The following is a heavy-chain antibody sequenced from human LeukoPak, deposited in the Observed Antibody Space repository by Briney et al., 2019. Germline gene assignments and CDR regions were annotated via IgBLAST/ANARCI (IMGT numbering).Heavy chain of an antibody. J-gene: IGHJ3*02. CDR2: IYSGGST. D-gene: IGHD3-22*01. CDR3: AKDLNSTYNYDSSGYEDAFDI. V-gene: IGHV3-53*01. CDR1: GFTVSSKY. Sequence: GGSLRLSCAASGFTVSSKYMSWVRQAPGKGLEWVSVIYSGGSTYYADSVKGRFTISRDNSKNTLYLQMNSLKAEDTAVYYCAKDLNSTYNYDSSGYEDAFDIWGQGTMVTVSS.